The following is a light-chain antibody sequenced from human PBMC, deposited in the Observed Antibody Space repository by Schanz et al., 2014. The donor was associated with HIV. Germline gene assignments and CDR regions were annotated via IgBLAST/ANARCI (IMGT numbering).Light chain of an antibody. J-gene: IGKJ4*01. CDR2: ATS. V-gene: IGKV3-20*01. CDR3: QYFGNSGGT. CDR1: QRLSSSY. Sequence: EIVLTQSPGSLSLSPGGRATLSCGASQRLSSSYLAWYQQKRDQPPRLVIYATSTRAAGIPDGFSGTGSGTDFTLTISSLEPEDFAVYYCQYFGNSGGTFGGGTKVEIK.